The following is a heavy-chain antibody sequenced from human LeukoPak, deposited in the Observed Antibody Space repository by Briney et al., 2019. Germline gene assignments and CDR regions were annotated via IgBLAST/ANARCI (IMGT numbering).Heavy chain of an antibody. Sequence: SETLSLTCTVSGGSISSYYWSWIRQPLGKGLEWIGYIYYSGSTNYNPSLKSRATISVDTSKNQFSLKLSSVTAADTAVYYCARTIFGVVIKSWFDPWGQGTLVTVSS. CDR2: IYYSGST. CDR3: ARTIFGVVIKSWFDP. CDR1: GGSISSYY. V-gene: IGHV4-59*01. D-gene: IGHD3-3*01. J-gene: IGHJ5*02.